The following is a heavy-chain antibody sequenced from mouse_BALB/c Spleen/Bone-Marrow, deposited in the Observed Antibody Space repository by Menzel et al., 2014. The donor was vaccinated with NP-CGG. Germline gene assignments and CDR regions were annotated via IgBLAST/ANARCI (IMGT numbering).Heavy chain of an antibody. CDR1: GFSLTSYG. D-gene: IGHD2-14*01. Sequence: QVQLQQPGPGLVAPSQSLSITCTVSGFSLTSYGVHWVRHPPGKGLEWLGVIWAGGGTNYNSALMSRLSISKDNSKSQVFSKMNSLQTDDTAMYYCARVIRYESYFDYWGQGTTRTVSS. CDR3: ARVIRYESYFDY. V-gene: IGHV2-9*02. J-gene: IGHJ2*01. CDR2: IWAGGGT.